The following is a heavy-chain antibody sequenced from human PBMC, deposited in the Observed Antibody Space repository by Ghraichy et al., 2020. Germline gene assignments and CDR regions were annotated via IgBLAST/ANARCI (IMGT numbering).Heavy chain of an antibody. CDR2: VNGDGSST. D-gene: IGHD3-22*01. V-gene: IGHV3-74*01. Sequence: GGSLRLSCAASGFTFSSYWMHWVRQAPGKGLVWVSRVNGDGSSTYYADSVKGRFTISRDNAKNTLYLQMNSLRAEDTAVYYCASYDGTCSYRCLAYWGQGTLVPVSS. CDR1: GFTFSSYW. CDR3: ASYDGTCSYRCLAY. J-gene: IGHJ4*02.